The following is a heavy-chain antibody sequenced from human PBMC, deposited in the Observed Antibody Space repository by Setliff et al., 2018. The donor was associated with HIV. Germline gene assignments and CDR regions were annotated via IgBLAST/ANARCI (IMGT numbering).Heavy chain of an antibody. CDR2: ISYDGSNK. V-gene: IGHV3-30*18. Sequence: PGGSLRLSCAASGFTLSSYGMHWVRQAPGKGLEWVAVISYDGSNKYYADSVKGRFTISRDNSKNTLYLQMNSLRAEDTAVYYCAKESGLYSNYKYYYYMDVWGKGTKVTVS. D-gene: IGHD4-4*01. CDR1: GFTLSSYG. CDR3: AKESGLYSNYKYYYYMDV. J-gene: IGHJ6*03.